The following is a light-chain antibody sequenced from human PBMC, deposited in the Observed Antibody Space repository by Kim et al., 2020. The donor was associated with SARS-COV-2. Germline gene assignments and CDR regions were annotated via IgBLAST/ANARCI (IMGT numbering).Light chain of an antibody. V-gene: IGLV3-1*01. CDR1: TLGDTY. J-gene: IGLJ1*01. CDR2: QDN. CDR3: QAFRI. Sequence: PPSWAVSPGQTAIISCSGDTLGDTYSCWYQQKPGQSPVLLIYQDNKRPSGIPERFSGSHSGRTATLTISGTQAMDEADYYCQAFRIFGPGTKVTVL.